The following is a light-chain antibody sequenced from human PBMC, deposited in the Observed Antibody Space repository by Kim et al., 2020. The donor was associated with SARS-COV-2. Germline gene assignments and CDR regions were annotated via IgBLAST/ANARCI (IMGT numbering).Light chain of an antibody. CDR3: QQYVSSPYT. J-gene: IGKJ2*01. Sequence: LSPGERATLSSRASHSVSSSYLAWYQQKPGQAPRLLVYGASNRATGIPDRFSGSGSGTDFTLTISRLEPEDFAVYYCQQYVSSPYTFGQGTKLEI. V-gene: IGKV3-20*01. CDR1: HSVSSSY. CDR2: GAS.